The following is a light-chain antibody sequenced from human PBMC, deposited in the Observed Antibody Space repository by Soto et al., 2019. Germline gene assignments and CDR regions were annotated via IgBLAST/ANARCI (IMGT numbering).Light chain of an antibody. CDR1: SSDVGTYEF. Sequence: QSVLTQPASVSGSPGQSITITCTGTSSDVGTYEFVSWYQQHPGKAPKLLIYDDTNRPSEVSYRFSGSKSGNTASLTISGLQAEDEADYYCISYTSSTVVFGGGTKVTVL. CDR3: ISYTSSTVV. J-gene: IGLJ2*01. CDR2: DDT. V-gene: IGLV2-14*03.